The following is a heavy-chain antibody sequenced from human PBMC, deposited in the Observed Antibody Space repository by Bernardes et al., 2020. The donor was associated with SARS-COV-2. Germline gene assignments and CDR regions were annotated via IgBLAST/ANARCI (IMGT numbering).Heavy chain of an antibody. CDR3: ARDSGGDSSGWYGFDY. Sequence: SETLSPTCTVSGGSISSYYWSWIRQPAGKGLEWIGRIYTSGRTHYNPSLKSRVTMSVDTSKNQFSLKLSSVTAADTAVYYCARDSGGDSSGWYGFDYWGQGTLVTVSS. D-gene: IGHD6-19*01. V-gene: IGHV4-4*07. CDR2: IYTSGRT. CDR1: GGSISSYY. J-gene: IGHJ4*02.